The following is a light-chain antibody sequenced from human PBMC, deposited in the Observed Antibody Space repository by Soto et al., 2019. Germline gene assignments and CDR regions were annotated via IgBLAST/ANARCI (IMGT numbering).Light chain of an antibody. CDR1: QSVSSHY. J-gene: IGKJ5*01. CDR2: DAS. V-gene: IGKV3-11*01. Sequence: EIGLTQSPGTLSLSPGERASLACWCIQSVSSHYLAWYQHKPGQAPRLLIYDASNRATGIPARFSGSGSGTDFTLTISSLEPEDFAVYYCQQRSSWPPITFGQGTRLEIK. CDR3: QQRSSWPPIT.